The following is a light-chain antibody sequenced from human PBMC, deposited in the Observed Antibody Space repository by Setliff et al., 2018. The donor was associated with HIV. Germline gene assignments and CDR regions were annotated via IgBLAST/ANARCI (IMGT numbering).Light chain of an antibody. V-gene: IGLV2-14*01. CDR1: SSDVGGYGY. CDR3: CSYTSTSARV. J-gene: IGLJ1*01. Sequence: QSALTQPASVSGSPGQSITISCTGTSSDVGGYGYVSWYQLHPGKTPKLMIFEVSNRPSGVSYRFSGSKSGNTASLTISGLRPEDEGDYFCCSYTSTSARVFGTGTKVTVL. CDR2: EVS.